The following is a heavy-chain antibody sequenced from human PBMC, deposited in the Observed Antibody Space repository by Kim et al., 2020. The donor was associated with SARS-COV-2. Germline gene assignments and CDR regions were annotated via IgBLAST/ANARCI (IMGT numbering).Heavy chain of an antibody. Sequence: SETLSLTCTVSGGSISSYYWSWIRQPPGKGLEWIGYIYYSGSTNYNPSLKSRVTISVDTSKNQFSLKLSSVTAADTAVYYCARGSDYGDYRLDYWGQGTLVTVSS. J-gene: IGHJ4*02. CDR1: GGSISSYY. CDR2: IYYSGST. D-gene: IGHD4-17*01. V-gene: IGHV4-59*13. CDR3: ARGSDYGDYRLDY.